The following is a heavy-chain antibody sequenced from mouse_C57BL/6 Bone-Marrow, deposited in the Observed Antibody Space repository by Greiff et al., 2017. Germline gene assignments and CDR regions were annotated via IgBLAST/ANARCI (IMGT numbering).Heavy chain of an antibody. CDR3: ARGPLYDPWFAY. CDR1: GYTFTDYV. V-gene: IGHV1-77*01. D-gene: IGHD2-3*01. Sequence: VKLMESGPELVKPGASVKMSYKTSGYTFTDYVISWVKQRTGQGLEWIGEIYPGSGSTYYNEKFKGKATLTADKTSNTASMQLSSLTSEDSAVYFCARGPLYDPWFAYWGQGTLVTVSA. CDR2: IYPGSGST. J-gene: IGHJ3*01.